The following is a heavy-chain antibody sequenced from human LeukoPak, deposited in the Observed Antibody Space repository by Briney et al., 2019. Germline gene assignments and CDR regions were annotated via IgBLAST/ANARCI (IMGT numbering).Heavy chain of an antibody. CDR2: INHSGST. Sequence: SEALSLTCAVYGGSFSGYYWSWIRQPPGKGLEWIGEINHSGSTNYNPSLKSRVTISVDTSKNQFSLKLSSVTAADTAVYYCARGITIFGVVGGHAFDIWGQGTMVTVSP. CDR3: ARGITIFGVVGGHAFDI. V-gene: IGHV4-34*01. CDR1: GGSFSGYY. D-gene: IGHD3-3*01. J-gene: IGHJ3*02.